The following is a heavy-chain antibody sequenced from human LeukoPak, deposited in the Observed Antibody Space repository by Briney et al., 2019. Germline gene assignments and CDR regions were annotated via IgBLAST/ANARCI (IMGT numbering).Heavy chain of an antibody. CDR1: GFTVSSNY. D-gene: IGHD2-2*01. V-gene: IGHV3-53*01. Sequence: GGSLRLSCAASGFTVSSNYMSWVRQAPRKGLEWVSVIYSGGSTYYADSVKGRFTISRDNSKNTLYLQMNSLRAEDTAVYYCARDVGVCSSTSCYYWFDPWGQGTLVTVSS. CDR3: ARDVGVCSSTSCYYWFDP. CDR2: IYSGGST. J-gene: IGHJ5*02.